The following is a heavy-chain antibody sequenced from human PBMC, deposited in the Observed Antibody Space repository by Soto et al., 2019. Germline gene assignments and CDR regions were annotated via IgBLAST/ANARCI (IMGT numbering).Heavy chain of an antibody. D-gene: IGHD4-17*01. Sequence: QVQLVESGGGVVQPGWSLRLSCAASGFTFSSYAMHWVRQAPGKGLEWVAAISYDGSNKYYADSVKGRFTISRDNSKHALYLQMNSQRAEDTAVYYCAISRAETTVSLLAYWGQGTLVTVSS. J-gene: IGHJ4*02. CDR3: AISRAETTVSLLAY. CDR2: ISYDGSNK. CDR1: GFTFSSYA. V-gene: IGHV3-30-3*01.